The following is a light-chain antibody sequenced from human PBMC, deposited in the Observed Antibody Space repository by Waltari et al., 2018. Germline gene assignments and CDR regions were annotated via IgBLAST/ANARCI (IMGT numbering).Light chain of an antibody. CDR3: SSFSGTATEVI. Sequence: QSALTQPASVSGPPGQSITIPCIGTRSDLGGYDIVSWYPQHPHTVPKLLIHDVTNRPSGISDRFSGSKSGNTAALTISGLQAEDEAEYYCSSFSGTATEVIFGGGTRLTVL. CDR1: RSDLGGYDI. J-gene: IGLJ2*01. CDR2: DVT. V-gene: IGLV2-14*03.